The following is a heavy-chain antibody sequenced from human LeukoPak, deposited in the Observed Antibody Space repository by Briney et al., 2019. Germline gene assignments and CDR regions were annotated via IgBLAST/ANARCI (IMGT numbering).Heavy chain of an antibody. CDR2: ISWNSGSI. CDR3: AKDLDSTLQLGWFDP. D-gene: IGHD2/OR15-2a*01. J-gene: IGHJ5*02. Sequence: GGSLRLSCAASGFTFDDYAMHWVRQAPGKGLEWVSGISWNSGSIGYADSVKGRFTISRDNAKNSLYLQRNSLRAEDTALYYCAKDLDSTLQLGWFDPWGQGTLVTVSS. CDR1: GFTFDDYA. V-gene: IGHV3-9*01.